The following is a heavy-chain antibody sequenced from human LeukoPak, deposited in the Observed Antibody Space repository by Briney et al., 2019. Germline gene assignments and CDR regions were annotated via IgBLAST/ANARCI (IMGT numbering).Heavy chain of an antibody. CDR1: GFTFSSYW. Sequence: GGSLRLSCAASGFTFSSYWMSWVRQAPGKGLEWVANIKQDGSEKYYVDSVKGRFTISRDNAKNSLYLQMNSLRAEDTAVYYCARDQAAIGYCSGGSCYYMDVWGKGTTVTVSS. V-gene: IGHV3-7*01. CDR3: ARDQAAIGYCSGGSCYYMDV. D-gene: IGHD2-15*01. CDR2: IKQDGSEK. J-gene: IGHJ6*03.